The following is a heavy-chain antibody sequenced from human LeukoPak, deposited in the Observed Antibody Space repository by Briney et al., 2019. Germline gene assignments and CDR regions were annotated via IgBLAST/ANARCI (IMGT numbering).Heavy chain of an antibody. V-gene: IGHV4-34*01. CDR2: INHSGST. CDR3: ARGLSYRGTDMDV. Sequence: SETLSLNCAVYGGSFSGYYWSWIRQPPGKGLEWIGEINHSGSTNYNPSLKSRVTISVDTSKNQFSLKLSSVTAADTAVYYCARGLSYRGTDMDVWGKGTTVTVSS. J-gene: IGHJ6*03. CDR1: GGSFSGYY. D-gene: IGHD2-21*01.